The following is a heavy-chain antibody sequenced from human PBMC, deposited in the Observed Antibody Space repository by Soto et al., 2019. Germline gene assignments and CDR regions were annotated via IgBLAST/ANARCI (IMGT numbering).Heavy chain of an antibody. Sequence: QVQLVQSGAEVKKPGSSVKVSCKASGGTFSSYAISWVRQAPGQVLEWMGGIIPIFGTANYAQKFQGRVTITADKSASTAYMELSSLRSEDTAVYYCARERLDTAMAREFDYWGQGTLVTVSS. V-gene: IGHV1-69*06. CDR1: GGTFSSYA. CDR3: ARERLDTAMAREFDY. CDR2: IIPIFGTA. J-gene: IGHJ4*02. D-gene: IGHD5-18*01.